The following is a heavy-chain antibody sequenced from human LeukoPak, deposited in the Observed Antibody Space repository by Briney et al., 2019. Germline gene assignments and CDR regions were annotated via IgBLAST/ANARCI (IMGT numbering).Heavy chain of an antibody. J-gene: IGHJ2*01. V-gene: IGHV4-34*01. CDR2: INHSGAT. CDR1: GESFSGYY. D-gene: IGHD2-21*01. CDR3: ATARDGDYWYFDL. Sequence: SETLSLTCAVYGESFSGYYWSWIRQPPGKGLEWIGEINHSGATNYSPSLKSRVTISVDTSKNQFSLKLSSVTAADTGVYYCATARDGDYWYFDLWGRGTLVTVSS.